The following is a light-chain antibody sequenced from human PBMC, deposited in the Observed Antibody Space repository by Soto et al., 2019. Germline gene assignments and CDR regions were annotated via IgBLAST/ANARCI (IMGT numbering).Light chain of an antibody. J-gene: IGKJ3*01. CDR1: QSITTY. CDR2: AAS. V-gene: IGKV1-39*01. Sequence: DIQMTQSPSSLSASVGDRVTITCRASQSITTYVNWYQQKPGEAPKLLIYAASTLQSGVPSRFSGSGSGTDFTLTISSLQPEDFATFYCQQSNSSPFTFGPGTKVDIK. CDR3: QQSNSSPFT.